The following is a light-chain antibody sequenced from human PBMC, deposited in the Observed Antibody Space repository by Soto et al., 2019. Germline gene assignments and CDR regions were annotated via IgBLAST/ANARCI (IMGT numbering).Light chain of an antibody. CDR3: QSYDSSLSLYV. V-gene: IGLV1-40*01. J-gene: IGLJ1*01. CDR2: GNS. CDR1: GSNIGAGYD. Sequence: QAVVTQPPSVSGAPGQRVTISCTGSGSNIGAGYDVHWYQQLPGTAPKLLIYGNSNRPSGVPDRFSGSKSGTSASLAITGLQAEDEADYYCQSYDSSLSLYVFGTGTKVTVL.